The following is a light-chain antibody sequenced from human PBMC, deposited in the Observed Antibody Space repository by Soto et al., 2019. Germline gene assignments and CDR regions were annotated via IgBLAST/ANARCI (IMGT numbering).Light chain of an antibody. CDR3: QQYNEWYT. Sequence: VMTQSPATLSVSPGERATLSCRASQSVSTNLAWYQQKPGQAPRLLIYGASTRATGVPGRFSGSGSGTEFTLTITSLQPEYFAVYYCQQYNEWYTFGQGTKLEIK. V-gene: IGKV3-15*01. CDR1: QSVSTN. CDR2: GAS. J-gene: IGKJ2*01.